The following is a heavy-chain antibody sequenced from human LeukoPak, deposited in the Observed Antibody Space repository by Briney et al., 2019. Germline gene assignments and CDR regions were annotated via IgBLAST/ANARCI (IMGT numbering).Heavy chain of an antibody. CDR1: GGSVSSGNYY. D-gene: IGHD1-26*01. CDR3: ARVVGVGATSSFDY. V-gene: IGHV4-61*01. Sequence: SETLSLTWTVSGGSVSSGNYYWSWIRQPPGKGLEWIAYIYYTGSTNYNPALKSRVTISVDTSKNQFSLKLSSVTAADTAVYYCARVVGVGATSSFDYWGQGTLVTVSS. J-gene: IGHJ4*02. CDR2: IYYTGST.